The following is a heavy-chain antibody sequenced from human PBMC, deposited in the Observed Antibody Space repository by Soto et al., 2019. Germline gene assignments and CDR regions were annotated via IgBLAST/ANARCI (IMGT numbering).Heavy chain of an antibody. D-gene: IGHD2-2*01. CDR1: GFTFGDHA. CDR2: IRSKAYGGTT. Sequence: PGGSLRLSCIGSGFTFGDHAMSWFRQAPGKGLEWVGFIRSKAYGGTTEYAASVKGRFTISRDDSNSIAYLQMNSLKTEDTAVYYCQYQLLSYYYGMDVWGQGTTVTGSS. V-gene: IGHV3-49*03. J-gene: IGHJ6*02. CDR3: QYQLLSYYYGMDV.